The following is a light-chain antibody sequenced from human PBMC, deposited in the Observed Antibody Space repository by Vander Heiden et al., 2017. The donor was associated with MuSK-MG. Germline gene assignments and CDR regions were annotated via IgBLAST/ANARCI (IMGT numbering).Light chain of an antibody. CDR2: GNS. J-gene: IGLJ3*02. CDR3: QSYDSSLSGWV. Sequence: QSVLTQPPPVSGAPGQRVTISCTGSSSNIGVGDDVPCDQHRPAAAPNLLIYGNSNRPSGVPERFSVSKSGTSASLATTRLQAEDVADYYCQSYDSSLSGWVFGGGTKLTVL. V-gene: IGLV1-40*01. CDR1: SSNIGVGDD.